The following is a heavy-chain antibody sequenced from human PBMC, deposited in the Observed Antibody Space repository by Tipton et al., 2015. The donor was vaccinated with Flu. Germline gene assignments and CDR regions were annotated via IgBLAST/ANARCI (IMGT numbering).Heavy chain of an antibody. D-gene: IGHD1-14*01. CDR2: IYYSGST. Sequence: TLSLTCTLSGGSISPYYWSWIRPPPGKGLEWIGYIYYSGSTDYNPSLKSRVAISVDTSKNQFSLKLNSVTAADTAVYYCARLAPDGWVLGTYYFDFWGQGILVTVSS. CDR3: ARLAPDGWVLGTYYFDF. CDR1: GGSISPYY. V-gene: IGHV4-59*01. J-gene: IGHJ4*02.